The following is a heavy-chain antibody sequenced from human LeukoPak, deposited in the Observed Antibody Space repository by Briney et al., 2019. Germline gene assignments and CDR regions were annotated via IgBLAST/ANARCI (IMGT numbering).Heavy chain of an antibody. CDR1: GGSISSYY. V-gene: IGHV4-4*07. CDR3: ARVGYYPDYYMDV. J-gene: IGHJ6*03. Sequence: PSETLSLTCTVSGGSISSYYWSWIRQPAGKGLEWIGRLYTSGSTNYNPSLKSRVTMSVDTSKNQFSLKLTSVTAADTAVYYCARVGYYPDYYMDVWGKGTTVTVSS. CDR2: LYTSGST. D-gene: IGHD2-21*01.